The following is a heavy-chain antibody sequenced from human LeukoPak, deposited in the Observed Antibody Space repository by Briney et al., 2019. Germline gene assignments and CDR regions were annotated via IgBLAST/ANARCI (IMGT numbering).Heavy chain of an antibody. D-gene: IGHD2-2*01. Sequence: PGGSLRLSCAGSGFIFSSYAMHWVRQAPGKGLEWVAVISYDGNTRFYADSVKGRFTISRDNSKNTVFLQMNSLRAEDTAVYYCARDSTKVVVPAAMGSWFDPWGQGTLVTVSS. CDR3: ARDSTKVVVPAAMGSWFDP. V-gene: IGHV3-30*01. CDR2: ISYDGNTR. J-gene: IGHJ5*02. CDR1: GFIFSSYA.